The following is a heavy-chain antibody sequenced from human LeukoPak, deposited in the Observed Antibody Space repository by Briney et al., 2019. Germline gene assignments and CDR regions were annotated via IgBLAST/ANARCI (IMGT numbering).Heavy chain of an antibody. Sequence: SETLSLTCAVSGYSISSGYYWGWIRQPPGKGLESIGSIYHSGSTYYNPSLKSRVTISVDTSKNQFSLKLSSVTAADTAIYYCARVGSDSGYHLRYGMDVWGKGTTVTVSS. CDR1: GYSISSGYY. J-gene: IGHJ6*04. D-gene: IGHD5-12*01. CDR3: ARVGSDSGYHLRYGMDV. CDR2: IYHSGST. V-gene: IGHV4-38-2*01.